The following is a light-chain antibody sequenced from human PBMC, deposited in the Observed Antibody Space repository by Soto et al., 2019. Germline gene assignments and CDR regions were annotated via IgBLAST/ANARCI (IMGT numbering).Light chain of an antibody. CDR2: DVS. J-gene: IGLJ1*01. Sequence: QSALTQPASVSGSPGQSITISCTGTSSDVGGYNYVSWYQQHPGKAPKLMIYDVSNRPSGASNRFSGSESGNTASRTNSWLLAEDEGDYCCSSYTSSRTLLDVFGTGTKVTVL. CDR3: SSYTSSRTLLDV. V-gene: IGLV2-14*01. CDR1: SSDVGGYNY.